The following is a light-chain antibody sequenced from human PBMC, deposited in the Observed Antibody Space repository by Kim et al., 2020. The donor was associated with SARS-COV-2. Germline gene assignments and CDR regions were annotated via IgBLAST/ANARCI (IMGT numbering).Light chain of an antibody. V-gene: IGKV1-5*01. CDR3: QQYSSYST. CDR2: AAS. J-gene: IGKJ1*01. Sequence: FAAVGEGATTTCRASQSISSMSAWYQQRPGKAPELLIYAASTLERGVPSRFSGTGSGTDFTLTISSLQSDDLATYYCQQYSSYSTFGQGTKVDIK. CDR1: QSISSM.